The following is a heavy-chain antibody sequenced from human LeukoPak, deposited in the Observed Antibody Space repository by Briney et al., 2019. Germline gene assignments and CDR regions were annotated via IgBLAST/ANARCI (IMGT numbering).Heavy chain of an antibody. J-gene: IGHJ3*02. V-gene: IGHV4-59*01. CDR2: IYPGGST. D-gene: IGHD6-13*01. CDR1: GASISNYY. Sequence: PSETLSLTCTVSGASISNYYWSWIRQPPGKGLEWIGYIYPGGSTYYNPSLKSRVTISADADRSQFSLKLRSVTAADTAVYYCARDQISTTWYGAFDIWGQGTMVSVSS. CDR3: ARDQISTTWYGAFDI.